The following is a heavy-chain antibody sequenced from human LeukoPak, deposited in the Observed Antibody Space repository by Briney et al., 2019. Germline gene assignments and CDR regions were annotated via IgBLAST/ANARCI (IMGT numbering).Heavy chain of an antibody. CDR3: ARARGYSGYALY. J-gene: IGHJ4*02. Sequence: PSETLSLTCAVYGGSFSGYYWSWIRQPPGKGLEWIGEINHSGSTNYNPSLKSRVTISVDTSKNQFSLKLSSVTAVDTAVYYCARARGYSGYALYWGQGTLVTVSS. CDR2: INHSGST. D-gene: IGHD5-12*01. CDR1: GGSFSGYY. V-gene: IGHV4-34*01.